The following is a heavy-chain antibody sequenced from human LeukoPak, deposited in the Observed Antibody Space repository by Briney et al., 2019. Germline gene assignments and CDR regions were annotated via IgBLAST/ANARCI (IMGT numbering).Heavy chain of an antibody. D-gene: IGHD6-13*01. J-gene: IGHJ5*02. Sequence: EASVKVSCKASGYTFTSYAMNWVRQAPVQGLEWMGWINTNTGNPTYAQGFTGRFVFSLDTSVSTAYLQISSLKAEDTAVYYCAIGGSSWYGWFDPWGQGTLVTVSS. CDR1: GYTFTSYA. CDR2: INTNTGNP. CDR3: AIGGSSWYGWFDP. V-gene: IGHV7-4-1*02.